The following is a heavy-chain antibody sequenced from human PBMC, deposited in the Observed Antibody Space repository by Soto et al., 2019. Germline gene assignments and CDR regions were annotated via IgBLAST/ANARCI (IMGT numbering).Heavy chain of an antibody. CDR3: ARGQHGSRTYEYYYQMEV. CDR1: GCTFSSYA. D-gene: IGHD3-10*01. CDR2: IIPMYGTT. J-gene: IGHJ6*01. Sequence: GASVKVSCKASGCTFSSYAVSWVRQAPGQGREWMGGIIPMYGTTNYAQKFQGRVTISADDSTSTAYMELTGLRSEDTAVFFCARGQHGSRTYEYYYQMEVWGQGTTVKVSS. V-gene: IGHV1-69*13.